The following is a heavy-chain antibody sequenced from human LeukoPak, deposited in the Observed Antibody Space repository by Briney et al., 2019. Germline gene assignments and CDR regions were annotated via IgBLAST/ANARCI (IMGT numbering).Heavy chain of an antibody. V-gene: IGHV3-23*01. CDR3: ARMDNLYSGTYHSDY. CDR1: GFTFSSYA. D-gene: IGHD1-26*01. J-gene: IGHJ4*02. CDR2: ISPSGGVT. Sequence: GGSLRLSCATSGFTFSSYAMSWVRQAPGKGLEWVSTISPSGGVTFYSDSVRGRFTISRDYSKDTLFLQMNSLRAEDTAVYYCARMDNLYSGTYHSDYWGQGTLVTVSS.